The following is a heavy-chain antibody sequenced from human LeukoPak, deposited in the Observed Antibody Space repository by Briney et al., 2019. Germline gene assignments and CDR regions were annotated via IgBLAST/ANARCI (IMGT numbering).Heavy chain of an antibody. J-gene: IGHJ6*02. CDR2: TGNKANNYPT. CDR1: GFTFSDHY. Sequence: GGSLRLSCAASGFTFSDHYMDWVRQAPGKGLEWIGRTGNKANNYPTEYAASVKGRFTISRDDSKNSLYLQMNSLKTEDTAVYYCATVYYYDSSGQNRKDYYYGMDVWGQGTTVTVSS. CDR3: ATVYYYDSSGQNRKDYYYGMDV. V-gene: IGHV3-72*01. D-gene: IGHD3-22*01.